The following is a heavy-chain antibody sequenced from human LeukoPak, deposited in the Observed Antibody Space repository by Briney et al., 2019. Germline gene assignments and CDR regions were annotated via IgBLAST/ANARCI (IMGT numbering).Heavy chain of an antibody. CDR2: IYYSGST. V-gene: IGHV4-59*12. CDR1: GGSISSYY. Sequence: KTSETLSLTCTVSGGSISSYYWSWIRQPPGKGLEWIGYIYYSGSTNYNPSLKSRVTISVDTSKNQFSLKLSSVTAADTAVYYCARVRSNYYDSSGLDYWGQGTLVTVSS. J-gene: IGHJ4*02. D-gene: IGHD3-22*01. CDR3: ARVRSNYYDSSGLDY.